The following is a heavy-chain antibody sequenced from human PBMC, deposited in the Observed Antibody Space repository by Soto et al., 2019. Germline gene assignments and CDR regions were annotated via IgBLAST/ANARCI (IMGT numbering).Heavy chain of an antibody. CDR2: TYYRSKWYN. Sequence: SQTLSLTCXISGDSVSSSSAAWNWIRQSPSRGLEWLGRTYYRSKWYNDYAVSVKSRITINPDTSKNQFSLQLNAVTPEDTAVYYCASSPASDSSGYFDPWGQGTLVTVSS. CDR3: ASSPASDSSGYFDP. CDR1: GDSVSSSSAA. D-gene: IGHD6-19*01. V-gene: IGHV6-1*01. J-gene: IGHJ5*02.